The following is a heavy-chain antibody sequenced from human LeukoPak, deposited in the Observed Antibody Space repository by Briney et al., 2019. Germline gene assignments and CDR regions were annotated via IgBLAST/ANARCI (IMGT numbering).Heavy chain of an antibody. V-gene: IGHV4-34*01. CDR3: ARGRYCSGGSCYSVKGFDY. J-gene: IGHJ4*02. D-gene: IGHD2-15*01. CDR2: INHSGST. Sequence: GSLRLSCAASGFTFSSYAMSWIRQPPGKGLEWIGEINHSGSTNYNPSLKSRVTISVDTSKNQFSLKLSSVTAADTAVYYCARGRYCSGGSCYSVKGFDYWGQGTLVTVSS. CDR1: GFTFSSYA.